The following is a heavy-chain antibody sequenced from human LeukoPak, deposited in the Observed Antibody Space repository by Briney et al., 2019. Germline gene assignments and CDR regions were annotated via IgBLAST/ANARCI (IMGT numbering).Heavy chain of an antibody. CDR1: GESISSHY. D-gene: IGHD2-15*01. CDR2: ITNSGTT. J-gene: IGHJ5*02. V-gene: IGHV4-59*11. CDR3: ARVGYCSGSNCNPRRHNWFDP. Sequence: PSETLSLTCNVSGESISSHYWSWTRQSPGKGLEWIGYITNSGTTKFNPSLKSRVTISRDTSKNQISLRLSSVTAADTAVYYCARVGYCSGSNCNPRRHNWFDPWGQGTLVTVSS.